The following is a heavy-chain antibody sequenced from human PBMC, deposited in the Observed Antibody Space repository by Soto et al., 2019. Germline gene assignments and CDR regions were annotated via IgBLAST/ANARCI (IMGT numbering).Heavy chain of an antibody. CDR3: AKDLYTPGSSGWYIDHYFDY. CDR2: ISGSGGST. D-gene: IGHD6-19*01. J-gene: IGHJ4*02. V-gene: IGHV3-23*01. Sequence: PGGSLRLSCAASGFTFSSYAMSWVRQAPGKGLEWVSAISGSGGSTYYADSVKGRFTISRDNSKNTLYLQMNSLRAEDTAVYYRAKDLYTPGSSGWYIDHYFDYWGQGTLVTVSS. CDR1: GFTFSSYA.